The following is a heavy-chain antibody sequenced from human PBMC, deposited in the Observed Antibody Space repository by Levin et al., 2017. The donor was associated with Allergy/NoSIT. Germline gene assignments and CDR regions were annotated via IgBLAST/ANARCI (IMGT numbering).Heavy chain of an antibody. V-gene: IGHV3-48*03. CDR1: GFTFSSYE. J-gene: IGHJ4*02. CDR2: ISSSGSTI. D-gene: IGHD3-3*01. CDR3: ERQRGNFWSGYNYFDY. Sequence: GESLKISCAASGFTFSSYEMNWVRQAPGKGLEWVSYISSSGSTIYYADSVKGRFTISRDNAKNSLYLQMNSLRAEDTAVYYCERQRGNFWSGYNYFDYWGQGTLVTVSS.